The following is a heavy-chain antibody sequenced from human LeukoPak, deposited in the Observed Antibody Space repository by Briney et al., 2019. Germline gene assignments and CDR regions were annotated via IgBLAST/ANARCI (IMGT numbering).Heavy chain of an antibody. CDR1: GGSFSGYY. Sequence: PSETLSLTCAVYGGSFSGYYWSWIRQPPGKGLEWIGEINHSGSTNYNPSLKSRVTISVDTSKNQFSLKLSSVTAADTAVYYCARGLFPYYYGSGSLNARYFDLWGRGTLVTVSS. J-gene: IGHJ2*01. CDR2: INHSGST. CDR3: ARGLFPYYYGSGSLNARYFDL. V-gene: IGHV4-34*01. D-gene: IGHD3-10*01.